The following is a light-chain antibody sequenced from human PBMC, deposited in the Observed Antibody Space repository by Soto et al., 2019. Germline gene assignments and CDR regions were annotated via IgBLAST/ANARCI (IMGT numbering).Light chain of an antibody. CDR3: QSYDSSLSVSYV. V-gene: IGLV1-40*01. CDR2: GNS. CDR1: SSNIWAGYD. J-gene: IGLJ1*01. Sequence: QSVLTHPPSVSRAPGHSVTISFTGSSSNIWAGYDFHWYQHLPVRAPRVLISGNSNRPSGCPDRFYRSNSGTSASLAITGLQPEDEADYYCQSYDSSLSVSYVFATWTKVPVL.